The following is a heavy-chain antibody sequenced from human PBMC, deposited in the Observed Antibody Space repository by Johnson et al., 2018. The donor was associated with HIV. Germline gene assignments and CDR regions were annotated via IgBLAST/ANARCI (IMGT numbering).Heavy chain of an antibody. D-gene: IGHD1-14*01. Sequence: VQLVESGGGVVQPGGSLRLSCAASGFTVSSNYMSWVRQAPGKGLEWVSVIYSGGSTYYADPVKGRFTISRDNSKNTPYLQMNSLRAEDTAVYYCAKDRGLSAFDIWGQGTMVTVSS. V-gene: IGHV3-66*02. CDR2: IYSGGST. J-gene: IGHJ3*02. CDR3: AKDRGLSAFDI. CDR1: GFTVSSNY.